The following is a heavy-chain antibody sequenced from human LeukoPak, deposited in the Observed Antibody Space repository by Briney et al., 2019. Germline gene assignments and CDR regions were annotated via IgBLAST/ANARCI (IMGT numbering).Heavy chain of an antibody. D-gene: IGHD6-13*01. Sequence: GGSLRLSCAASGFTFSSYWMSWVRQAPGKGLEWVANIKQDGSEKYYVDSVKGRFTISRDNAKNSLYLQMNSLRAEDTAVYYCARRMYSSSWYWAFDIWGQGTMVTVSS. CDR1: GFTFSSYW. CDR2: IKQDGSEK. V-gene: IGHV3-7*01. J-gene: IGHJ3*02. CDR3: ARRMYSSSWYWAFDI.